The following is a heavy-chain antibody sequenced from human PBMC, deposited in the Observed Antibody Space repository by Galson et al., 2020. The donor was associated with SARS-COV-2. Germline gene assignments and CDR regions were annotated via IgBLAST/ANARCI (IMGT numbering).Heavy chain of an antibody. CDR3: AREISSSWFDS. CDR2: INPNSGVT. V-gene: IGHV1-2*02. CDR1: GSTFTGHY. Sequence: GESLKISCKASGSTFTGHYMHWVRQAPGQGLEWMGWINPNSGVTNYAQNFKGRVTVTRDTSISTAYMEVSRLTFDDTAVYYCAREISSSWFDSWGQGTLVTVSS. J-gene: IGHJ5*01. D-gene: IGHD6-13*01.